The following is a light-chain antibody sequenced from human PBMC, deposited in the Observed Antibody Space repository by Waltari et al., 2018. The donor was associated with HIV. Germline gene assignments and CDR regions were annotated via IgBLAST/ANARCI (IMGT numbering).Light chain of an antibody. CDR3: CSYAGGITHVL. V-gene: IGLV2-23*02. J-gene: IGLJ2*01. Sequence: QSALTQPASVSGSPGQSITISCTGMSTDIGSYDLVSWYQKHPGKAPKLMIYEVTKRPSGVSNRFSVSKSGNTASLTISGLQAEDEADYHCCSYAGGITHVLFGGGTKLTVL. CDR2: EVT. CDR1: STDIGSYDL.